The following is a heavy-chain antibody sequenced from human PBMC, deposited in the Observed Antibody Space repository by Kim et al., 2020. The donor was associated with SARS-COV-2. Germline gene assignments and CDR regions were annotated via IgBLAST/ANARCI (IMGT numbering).Heavy chain of an antibody. CDR3: TRRVDYQYYGMDV. V-gene: IGHV3-73*01. D-gene: IGHD2-15*01. J-gene: IGHJ6*02. CDR1: GFTLRESA. CDR2: IRSKAETYAK. Sequence: GGSLRLSCAASGFTLRESAVHWVRQASGKGLEWVGRIRSKAETYAKADSASVKGRFAIARDESKYMAYLQMNSLKTEDTDVYYCTRRVDYQYYGMDVWGQGTPFTVSS.